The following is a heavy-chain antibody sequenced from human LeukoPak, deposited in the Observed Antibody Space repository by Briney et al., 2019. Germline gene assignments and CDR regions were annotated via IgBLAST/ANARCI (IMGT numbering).Heavy chain of an antibody. D-gene: IGHD1-26*01. Sequence: SATLSLTCTVSGGSINSYYWGWVRQAAGKGLEWIGRIYTTGTTYYSPSLKSRLTMSVDTSRNQFSLNLRSVTAADTALYYCGRQGYTAAYYFLDYWSQGTLVTVSS. CDR3: GRQGYTAAYYFLDY. J-gene: IGHJ4*02. CDR2: IYTTGTT. CDR1: GGSINSYY. V-gene: IGHV4-4*07.